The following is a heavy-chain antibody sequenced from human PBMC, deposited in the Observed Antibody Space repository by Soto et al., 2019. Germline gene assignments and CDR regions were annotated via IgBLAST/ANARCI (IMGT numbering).Heavy chain of an antibody. D-gene: IGHD5-12*01. CDR1: GGTFSSYA. CDR2: IIPIFGTA. V-gene: IGHV1-69*01. Sequence: QVQLVQSGAEVKKPGSSVKVSCKASGGTFSSYAISWVRQAPGQGLEWMGGIIPIFGTANYAQKLQGRVTITADESTSTAYMELSSLRSEDKAVYYCARDREMATISYYYYYGMDVWGQGTTVTVSS. CDR3: ARDREMATISYYYYYGMDV. J-gene: IGHJ6*02.